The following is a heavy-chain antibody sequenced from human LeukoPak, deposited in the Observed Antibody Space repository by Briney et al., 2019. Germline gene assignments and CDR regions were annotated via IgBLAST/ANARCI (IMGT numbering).Heavy chain of an antibody. J-gene: IGHJ4*02. CDR3: ARLAYDFWSGYYAY. V-gene: IGHV3-9*01. CDR1: GFTFDDYA. D-gene: IGHD3-3*01. Sequence: GRSLRLSCAASGFTFDDYAMHWVRQAPGKGLEWVSGISWNSGSIGYADSVKGRFTISRDNAKNSLYLQMNSLRAEDTAVYYCARLAYDFWSGYYAYWGQGTLVTVSS. CDR2: ISWNSGSI.